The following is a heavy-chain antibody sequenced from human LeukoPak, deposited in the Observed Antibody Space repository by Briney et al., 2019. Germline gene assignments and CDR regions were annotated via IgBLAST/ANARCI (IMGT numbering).Heavy chain of an antibody. V-gene: IGHV1-2*02. Sequence: ASVKVSCKASGYTFTGYYMHWVRQAPGQGLEWMGWINPNSGGTNYAQKFQGRVTMTRDTSISTAYMELSRLRSDDTAVYYCARDSYDILTGYSPIDYWGQGNLVTVSS. CDR3: ARDSYDILTGYSPIDY. D-gene: IGHD3-9*01. CDR2: INPNSGGT. J-gene: IGHJ4*02. CDR1: GYTFTGYY.